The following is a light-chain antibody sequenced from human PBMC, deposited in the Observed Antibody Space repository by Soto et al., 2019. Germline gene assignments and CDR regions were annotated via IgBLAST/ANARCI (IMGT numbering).Light chain of an antibody. CDR1: ETIGRAY. CDR2: ATS. CDR3: HQYATSPFT. V-gene: IGKV3-20*01. J-gene: IGKJ2*01. Sequence: IVLTQSPGTLSLSPGERATVSCRASETIGRAYFAWYQHRPGRTPRLVLSATSNRAAGIPDRFGGSGSGADFTLTISGVEPEDFAFYYCHQYATSPFTFCQGTKLEI.